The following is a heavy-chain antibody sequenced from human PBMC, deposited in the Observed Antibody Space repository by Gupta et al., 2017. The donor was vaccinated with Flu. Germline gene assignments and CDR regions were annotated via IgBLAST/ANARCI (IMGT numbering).Heavy chain of an antibody. CDR1: GFSLTTSGLG. J-gene: IGHJ1*01. CDR3: ALQGAFYYYGSGSYQH. Sequence: QITLRESGPTLVKPTQTLTLTCTFSGFSLTTSGLGVGWIRRPPGKALEWLALISWNDDKYYSPSVKNRLTITKDTSKNQVVLTVTNMDPVDTATYYCALQGAFYYYGSGSYQHWGQGTLVVVSS. D-gene: IGHD3-10*01. CDR2: ISWNDDK. V-gene: IGHV2-5*01.